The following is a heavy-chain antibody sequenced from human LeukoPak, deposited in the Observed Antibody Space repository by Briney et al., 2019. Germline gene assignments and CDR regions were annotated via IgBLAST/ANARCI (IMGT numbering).Heavy chain of an antibody. D-gene: IGHD6-6*01. J-gene: IGHJ4*02. Sequence: PSETLSLTCTVSGGSISSSSYYWGWIRQPPGKGLEWIGSIYYSGSTYYNPSLKSRVTISVDTSKNQFSLKLSSVTAADTAVYYCAGIEYSSSPQAHWGQGTLVTVFS. CDR3: AGIEYSSSPQAH. CDR2: IYYSGST. CDR1: GGSISSSSYY. V-gene: IGHV4-39*07.